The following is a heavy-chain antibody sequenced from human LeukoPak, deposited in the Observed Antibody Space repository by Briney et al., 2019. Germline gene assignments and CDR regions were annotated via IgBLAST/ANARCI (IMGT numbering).Heavy chain of an antibody. CDR3: ARGGYQAWFDP. D-gene: IGHD2-2*01. CDR2: INHSGST. J-gene: IGHJ5*02. V-gene: IGHV4-39*07. Sequence: PSETLSLTCTVSGGSVSSGSYYWSWIRQPPGKGLEWIGEINHSGSTNYNPSLKSRVTISVDTSKNQFSLKLSSVTAADTAVYYCARGGYQAWFDPWGQGTLVTVSS. CDR1: GGSVSSGSYY.